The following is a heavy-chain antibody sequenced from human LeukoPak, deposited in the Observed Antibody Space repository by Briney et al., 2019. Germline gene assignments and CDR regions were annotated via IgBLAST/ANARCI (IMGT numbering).Heavy chain of an antibody. CDR1: GGSISSGGYY. J-gene: IGHJ4*02. Sequence: SETLSLTCTVSGGSISSGGYYWSWIRQPPGKGLEWIGYIYHSGSTYYNPSLKSRVTISVDRSKNQFSLKLSSVTAADTAVYYCAGIEYSSSPWLCWGQGTLVTVSS. V-gene: IGHV4-30-2*01. CDR2: IYHSGST. D-gene: IGHD6-6*01. CDR3: AGIEYSSSPWLC.